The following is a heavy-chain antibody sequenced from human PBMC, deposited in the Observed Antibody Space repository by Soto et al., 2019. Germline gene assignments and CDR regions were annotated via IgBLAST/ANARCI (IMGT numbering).Heavy chain of an antibody. CDR2: SSGSGSGGST. CDR3: AKDRDDYRNYVFDY. V-gene: IGHV3-23*01. CDR1: GFTFTNYA. D-gene: IGHD4-4*01. J-gene: IGHJ4*02. Sequence: EVQLLESGGGLVQHGGSLRLSCAASGFTFTNYAMTWVRQAPGKGLEWVSISSGSGSGGSTNYADSVKGRFTISRDNSKNTLYLQMNSLRVEDTAVYYCAKDRDDYRNYVFDYWGQGTLVTVSS.